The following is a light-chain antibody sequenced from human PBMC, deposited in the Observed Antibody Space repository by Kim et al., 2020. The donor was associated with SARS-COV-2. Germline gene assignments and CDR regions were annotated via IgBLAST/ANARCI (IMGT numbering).Light chain of an antibody. Sequence: ASTGDRVTITCRASQGISSYLAWYQQKPGKAPKLLIYAASTLQSGVPSRFSGSGSGTDFTLTISCLQSEDFATYYCQQYYSYPLTFGGGTKVEIK. J-gene: IGKJ4*01. V-gene: IGKV1-8*01. CDR1: QGISSY. CDR3: QQYYSYPLT. CDR2: AAS.